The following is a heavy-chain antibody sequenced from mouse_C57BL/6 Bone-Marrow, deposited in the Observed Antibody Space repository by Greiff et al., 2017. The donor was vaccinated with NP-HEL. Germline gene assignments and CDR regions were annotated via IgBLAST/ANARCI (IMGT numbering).Heavy chain of an antibody. CDR1: GFSFTSYG. Sequence: QVQLKQSGPGLVAPSQRLSITCTVSGFSFTSYGVHWVRQPPGKGLEWLVVIWSDGSTTYNSALKSRLSISKDNSKSQVFLKMNSLQTDDTAMYYCARHQRYYGSSYGAMDYWGQGTSVTVSS. J-gene: IGHJ4*01. D-gene: IGHD1-1*01. CDR2: IWSDGST. V-gene: IGHV2-6-1*01. CDR3: ARHQRYYGSSYGAMDY.